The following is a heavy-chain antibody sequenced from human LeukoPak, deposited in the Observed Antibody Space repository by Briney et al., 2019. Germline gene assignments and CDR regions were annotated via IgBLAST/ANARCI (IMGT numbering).Heavy chain of an antibody. CDR2: IYHSGST. D-gene: IGHD6-6*01. CDR3: ARVRSSSPDY. V-gene: IGHV4-59*12. Sequence: SETLSLTCTVSGGSISSYYWSWIRQPPGKGLEWIGYIYHSGSTYYNPSLKSRVTISVDRSKNQFSLKLSSVTAADTAVYYCARVRSSSPDYWGQGTLVTVSS. CDR1: GGSISSYY. J-gene: IGHJ4*02.